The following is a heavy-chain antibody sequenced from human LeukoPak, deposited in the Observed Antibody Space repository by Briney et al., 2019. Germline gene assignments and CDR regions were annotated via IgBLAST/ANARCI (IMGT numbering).Heavy chain of an antibody. Sequence: SETLSLTCAVYGGSFSGYYWSWIRQPPGKGLEWIGEINHSGSTNYNPSLKSRVTISVDTSKNQFSLKLSSVTAADTAVYYCARQLDYGGNDYWGQGTLVTVSS. D-gene: IGHD4-23*01. CDR1: GGSFSGYY. J-gene: IGHJ4*02. CDR2: INHSGST. V-gene: IGHV4-34*01. CDR3: ARQLDYGGNDY.